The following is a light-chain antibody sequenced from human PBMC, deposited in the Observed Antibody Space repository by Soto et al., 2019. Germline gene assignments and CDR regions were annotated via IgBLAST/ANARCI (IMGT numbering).Light chain of an antibody. CDR3: QQYNNWPRT. J-gene: IGKJ2*01. CDR1: QSVSSN. CDR2: GAS. Sequence: EIVMTQSPATLSVSPGERATVSCRASQSVSSNLAWYHQKPGQAPRLLIYGASTRATGIPARFSGSGSGTEFTLTIGSLQSTDFAVYYCQQYNNWPRTFGQGTKLEIK. V-gene: IGKV3-15*01.